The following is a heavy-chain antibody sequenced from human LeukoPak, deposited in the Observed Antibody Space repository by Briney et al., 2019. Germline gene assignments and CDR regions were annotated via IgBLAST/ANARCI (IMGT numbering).Heavy chain of an antibody. Sequence: TGGSLRLSCITSGFNVSTYGMHWVRQAPGKGLEWVAHIWYDGNKKNYAESVKGRLIISRDNSKNTVYLQMNSLRVEDTAVYYCAKNLAPFGSGAFVDYWGQGTLVTVSS. D-gene: IGHD3-10*01. J-gene: IGHJ4*02. CDR1: GFNVSTYG. CDR3: AKNLAPFGSGAFVDY. CDR2: IWYDGNKK. V-gene: IGHV3-33*06.